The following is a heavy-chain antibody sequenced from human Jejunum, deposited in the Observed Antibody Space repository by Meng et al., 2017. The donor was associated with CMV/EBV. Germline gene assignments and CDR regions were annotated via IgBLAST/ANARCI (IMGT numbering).Heavy chain of an antibody. CDR3: ARTGCSSSSCYDY. Sequence: QVQGVQAGAELKKPGASVKVSCKASGYIFTNYAMHWVRQAPGQRLEWMGWINAGNGNTKYSEKLQSRVTVTRDTAASTAYMELSSLRSEDTAVYYCARTGCSSSSCYDYWGQGTLVTVSS. CDR2: INAGNGNT. D-gene: IGHD2-2*01. J-gene: IGHJ4*02. V-gene: IGHV1-3*01. CDR1: GYIFTNYA.